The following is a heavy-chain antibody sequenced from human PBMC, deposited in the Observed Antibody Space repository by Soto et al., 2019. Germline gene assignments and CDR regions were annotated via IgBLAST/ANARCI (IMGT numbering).Heavy chain of an antibody. CDR3: ARGVGSSSWNYYGMDV. V-gene: IGHV4-34*01. J-gene: IGHJ6*02. CDR2: INHSGST. D-gene: IGHD6-13*01. CDR1: GGSFSGYY. Sequence: SETLSLTCAVYGGSFSGYYWSWIRQPPGKGLEWIGEINHSGSTNYNPSLKSRVTLSVDTSKNQFSLKLSSVTAADTAVYYCARGVGSSSWNYYGMDVWGQGTTVTVSS.